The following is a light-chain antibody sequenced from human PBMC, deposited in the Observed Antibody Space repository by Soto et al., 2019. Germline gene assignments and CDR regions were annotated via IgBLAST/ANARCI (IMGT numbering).Light chain of an antibody. CDR1: SSDVGGYNY. CDR3: SSYAGSNNYV. Sequence: QSVLTQAPSASGSPGQSVTISCTGTSSDVGGYNYVSWYQQYPGKAPKLMIYEVSKRPSGVPDRFSGSKSGNTASLTVSGLQAEDEADYYCSSYAGSNNYVFGTGNKVTVL. J-gene: IGLJ1*01. CDR2: EVS. V-gene: IGLV2-8*01.